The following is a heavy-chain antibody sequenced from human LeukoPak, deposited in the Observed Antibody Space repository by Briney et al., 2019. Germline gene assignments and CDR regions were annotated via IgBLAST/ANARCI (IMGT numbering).Heavy chain of an antibody. V-gene: IGHV3-7*03. D-gene: IGHD4-17*01. J-gene: IGHJ4*02. CDR3: ARDWFDGDYDRFDY. Sequence: PGGSLRLSCAVSGFTFSSYWMSWVRQAPGKGLEWVANINQDGSQKFSVDSVKGRFTISRDNAKNSLSLQMNSLRVEDTAVYYCARDWFDGDYDRFDYWGQGTLVTVSS. CDR1: GFTFSSYW. CDR2: INQDGSQK.